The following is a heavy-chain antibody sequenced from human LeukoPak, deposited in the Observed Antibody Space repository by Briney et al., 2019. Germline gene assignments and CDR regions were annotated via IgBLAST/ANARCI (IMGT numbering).Heavy chain of an antibody. D-gene: IGHD5-12*01. CDR3: ARDGYSGYDPFDY. J-gene: IGHJ4*02. CDR2: IIPIFGTA. Sequence: SVKVSCKASGGTFSSYAISWVRQAPGQGLEWMGGIIPIFGTANYAQKFQGRVTITADESTSTAYMELSSLRSEDTAVYYCARDGYSGYDPFDYWGQGTLVTVSS. V-gene: IGHV1-69*13. CDR1: GGTFSSYA.